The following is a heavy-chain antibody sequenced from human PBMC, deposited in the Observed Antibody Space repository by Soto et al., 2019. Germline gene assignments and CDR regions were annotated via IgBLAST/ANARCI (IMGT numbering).Heavy chain of an antibody. CDR3: ARRPWYSSSCAQLGGMDV. D-gene: IGHD6-13*01. CDR2: IWYDGSNK. V-gene: IGHV3-33*01. J-gene: IGHJ6*02. Sequence: QVQLVESGGGVVQPGRSLRLSCAASGFTFSSYGMHWVRQAPGKGLEWVAVIWYDGSNKYYADSVKGRFTISRDNSKNTLYLKMNSLRAEDTAVYYCARRPWYSSSCAQLGGMDVWGQGTTVTVSS. CDR1: GFTFSSYG.